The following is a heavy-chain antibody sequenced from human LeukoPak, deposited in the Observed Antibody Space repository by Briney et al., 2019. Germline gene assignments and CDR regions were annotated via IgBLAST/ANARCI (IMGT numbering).Heavy chain of an antibody. CDR3: ARNTYYYGSGTYLTYNWFDP. CDR2: IYYSGST. Sequence: PSETLSLTCTVSGGSISSSSYYWGWIRQPPGKGLEWIGSIYYSGSTYYNPSLKSRVTISVDTSKNQFSLKLSSVTAADTAVYYCARNTYYYGSGTYLTYNWFDPWGQGTLVTVSS. CDR1: GGSISSSSYY. D-gene: IGHD3-10*01. V-gene: IGHV4-39*01. J-gene: IGHJ5*02.